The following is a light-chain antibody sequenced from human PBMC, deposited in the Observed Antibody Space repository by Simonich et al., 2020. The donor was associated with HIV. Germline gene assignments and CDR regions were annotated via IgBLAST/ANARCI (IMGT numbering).Light chain of an antibody. CDR1: SSDIGSYNL. Sequence: QSALTQPASVSGSPGQSITISCTESSSDIGSYNLVSWYQKYPGKAPKLIIYEGTRRPSGVSSRFSGSKSGNTASLTISGLQAEDETDYYCSSYVGNGTYVVFGGGTKLTVL. V-gene: IGLV2-23*01. J-gene: IGLJ2*01. CDR3: SSYVGNGTYVV. CDR2: EGT.